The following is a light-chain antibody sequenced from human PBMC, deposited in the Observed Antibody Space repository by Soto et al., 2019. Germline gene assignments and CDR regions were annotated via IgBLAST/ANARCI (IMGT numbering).Light chain of an antibody. J-gene: IGKJ1*01. Sequence: EIVFTQSPGTLSLSPGERATLSCGASQSVSRSYLGWYQQKPGQAPRLLIYGASTRATGIPARFSGSGSGTECTLTGSSLQSEDFAVYYCQQYHNWPETVGQGTKVDNK. V-gene: IGKV3-15*01. CDR1: QSVSRSY. CDR3: QQYHNWPET. CDR2: GAS.